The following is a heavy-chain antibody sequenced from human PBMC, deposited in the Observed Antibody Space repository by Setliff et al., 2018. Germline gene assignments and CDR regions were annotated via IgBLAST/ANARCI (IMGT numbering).Heavy chain of an antibody. Sequence: SETLSLTCTVSGGPINSDRYYWGWIRQPPGRGLEWIGSMYSSGSTYYNPSLKSRVTISVDTSQNQFSLKLSSVTAADTAAYYCASHPRVTIFGVVAFDYWGQGILVTVS. CDR1: GGPINSDRYY. V-gene: IGHV4-39*01. CDR3: ASHPRVTIFGVVAFDY. J-gene: IGHJ4*02. D-gene: IGHD3-3*01. CDR2: MYSSGST.